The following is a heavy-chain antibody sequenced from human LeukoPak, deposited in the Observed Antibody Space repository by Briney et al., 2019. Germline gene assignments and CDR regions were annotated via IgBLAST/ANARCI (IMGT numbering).Heavy chain of an antibody. D-gene: IGHD6-19*01. CDR1: GGTFSSYA. CDR2: IIPILGIA. J-gene: IGHJ3*02. Sequence: SVKVSCKASGGTFSSYAISWVRQAPGQGLEWMGRIIPILGIANYAQKFQGRVTITADKSTSTAYMELSSLRSEDTAVYYCASRVAVAGSGDAFDIWGQGTMVTVSS. CDR3: ASRVAVAGSGDAFDI. V-gene: IGHV1-69*04.